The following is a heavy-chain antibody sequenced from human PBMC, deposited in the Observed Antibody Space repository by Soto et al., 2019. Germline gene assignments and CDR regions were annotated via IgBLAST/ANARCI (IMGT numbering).Heavy chain of an antibody. V-gene: IGHV3-30*03. CDR2: ISYEGSET. CDR1: GFTFSDYA. CDR3: ARTYYDFWSGFSD. D-gene: IGHD3-3*01. J-gene: IGHJ4*02. Sequence: QVRLEESGGRVVQPGASLRLSCAASGFTFSDYALPWIRQAPGKGLEWVAIISYEGSETYYSDSVKGRFTISRDNSMNTVYLQMTSVRGNDTAVYYCARTYYDFWSGFSDWGQGALVTVSS.